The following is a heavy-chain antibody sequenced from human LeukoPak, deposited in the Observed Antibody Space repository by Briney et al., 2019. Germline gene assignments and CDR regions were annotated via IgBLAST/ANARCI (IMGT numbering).Heavy chain of an antibody. D-gene: IGHD2-8*01. CDR1: GDSMSDSY. Sequence: SETLSLTCTVSGDSMSDSYWSWIRQPAGKGLEWIGRIYASGSTNYNPSLKSRVTLSVGTSSNQFSLTLSSVTAADTAVYHCARDIRSHNGPGGYYYYMDVWGKGSTVTVSS. V-gene: IGHV4-4*07. CDR3: ARDIRSHNGPGGYYYYMDV. J-gene: IGHJ6*03. CDR2: IYASGST.